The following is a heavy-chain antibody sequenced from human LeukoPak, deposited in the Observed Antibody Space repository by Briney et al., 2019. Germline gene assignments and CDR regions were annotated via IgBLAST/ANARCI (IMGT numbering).Heavy chain of an antibody. D-gene: IGHD1-26*01. V-gene: IGHV3-53*01. CDR1: GFTVSSNY. Sequence: GGPLRLSCAVSGFTVSSNYMSWVRPAPGKGLEWVSVIYSGGTTFYADSVKGRFIISRDSSKNTLFLQMNSLRAEDTAVYYCARDSSGSLHGAFDIGGRGTMVTVSA. CDR2: IYSGGTT. J-gene: IGHJ3*02. CDR3: ARDSSGSLHGAFDI.